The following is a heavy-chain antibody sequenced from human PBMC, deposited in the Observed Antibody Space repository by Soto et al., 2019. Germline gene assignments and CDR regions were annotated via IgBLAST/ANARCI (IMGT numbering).Heavy chain of an antibody. CDR1: GGSISSYY. Sequence: SETLSLTCTVSGGSISSYYWSWIRQPPGKGLEWIGYIYYSGSTNYNPSLKSRVTISVDTSKNQFSLKLSSVTAADTAVYYCARSSRERDYYYMDVWGKGTTVTVSS. CDR2: IYYSGST. J-gene: IGHJ6*03. CDR3: ARSSRERDYYYMDV. V-gene: IGHV4-59*08. D-gene: IGHD1-26*01.